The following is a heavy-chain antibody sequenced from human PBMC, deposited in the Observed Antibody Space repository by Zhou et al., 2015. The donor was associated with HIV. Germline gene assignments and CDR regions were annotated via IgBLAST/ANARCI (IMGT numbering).Heavy chain of an antibody. CDR1: GFTFDDYA. CDR2: VSWNSGTK. J-gene: IGHJ6*02. V-gene: IGHV3-9*01. Sequence: EVQLVESGGGLVQPGRSLRLSCAVSGFTFDDYAMHWVRQPPGKGLEWVSSVSWNSGTKGYADSVKGRFTISRDNAKKTLYLQMSGLGADDTAVYYCARDLHSGMDVWGQGDHGHRLL. CDR3: ARDLHSGMDV.